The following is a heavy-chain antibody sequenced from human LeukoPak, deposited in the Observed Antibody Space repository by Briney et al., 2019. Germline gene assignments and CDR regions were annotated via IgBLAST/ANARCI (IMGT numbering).Heavy chain of an antibody. J-gene: IGHJ4*02. CDR1: GFIFSNYA. Sequence: PGASLRLSCAASGFIFSNYAMYWVRQAPGKGLEWVSAISGCSGSTYYADSVKGRFTISGDSSKNTLYLQMNSLRADDTAVYYCAKWGDYDVLTGYYVSDFWGQGTLVTVSS. V-gene: IGHV3-23*01. CDR3: AKWGDYDVLTGYYVSDF. CDR2: ISGCSGST. D-gene: IGHD3-9*01.